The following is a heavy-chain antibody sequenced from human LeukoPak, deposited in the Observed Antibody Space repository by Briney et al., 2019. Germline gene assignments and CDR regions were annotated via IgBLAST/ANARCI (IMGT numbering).Heavy chain of an antibody. D-gene: IGHD3-10*01. V-gene: IGHV4-31*03. CDR3: ARVDGSGSKRWFDP. CDR1: GGSITSGGFY. CDR2: IHNSGST. Sequence: KPSETLSLTCSVSGGSITSGGFYWSWIRQHPGQGLEWIGYIHNSGSTYYNPSLQSRAIISLDTSKSQFSLQLSSVTAADTAVYYCARVDGSGSKRWFDPWGQGAPVTVSS. J-gene: IGHJ5*02.